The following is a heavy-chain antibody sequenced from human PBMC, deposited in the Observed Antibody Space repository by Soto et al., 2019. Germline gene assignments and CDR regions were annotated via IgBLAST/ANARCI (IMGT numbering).Heavy chain of an antibody. J-gene: IGHJ6*02. CDR2: TYPGGSDT. CDR1: GYSFITYW. D-gene: IGHD6-6*01. CDR3: ARRGSSGYHYDMDV. Sequence: PGESLKISCKGSGYSFITYWIAWVRQMPGKGLEWMGITYPGGSDTRYSPSLQGQVTISVDKSISTAYLQWSSLKASDTAMYYCARRGSSGYHYDMDVWGQGTTVTVSS. V-gene: IGHV5-51*01.